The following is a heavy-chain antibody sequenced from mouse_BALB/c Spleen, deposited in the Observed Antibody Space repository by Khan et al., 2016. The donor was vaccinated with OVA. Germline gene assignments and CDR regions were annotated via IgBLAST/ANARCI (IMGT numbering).Heavy chain of an antibody. J-gene: IGHJ3*01. CDR1: GYTFTSYT. V-gene: IGHV1-4*01. Sequence: QVRLQQSGAELARPGASVKMSCKASGYTFTSYTIHWIKERPGQGLEWIGYINPSNGYTNYNQKFKDKATLTTDKSPTTAYLQLSSLTSDDSAVYNCVRDGAYHRNDGWFAYWGQGTLVTVSA. D-gene: IGHD2-14*01. CDR2: INPSNGYT. CDR3: VRDGAYHRNDGWFAY.